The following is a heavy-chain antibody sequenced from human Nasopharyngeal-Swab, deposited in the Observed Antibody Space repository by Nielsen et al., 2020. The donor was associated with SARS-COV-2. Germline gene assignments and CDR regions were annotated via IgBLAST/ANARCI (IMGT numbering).Heavy chain of an antibody. J-gene: IGHJ6*02. Sequence: GESLKISCAASGFTFSSYWMSWVRQAPGKGLEWVANIKQDGSEKYYVDSVEGRFTISRDNAKNSLYLQMNSLRAEDTAVYYCARDSSSAYDFWSGYYAPNDYYYYYGMDVWGQGTTVTVSS. D-gene: IGHD3-3*01. V-gene: IGHV3-7*01. CDR2: IKQDGSEK. CDR1: GFTFSSYW. CDR3: ARDSSSAYDFWSGYYAPNDYYYYYGMDV.